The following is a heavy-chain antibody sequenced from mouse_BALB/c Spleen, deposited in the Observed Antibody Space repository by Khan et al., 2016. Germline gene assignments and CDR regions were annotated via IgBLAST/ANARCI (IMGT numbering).Heavy chain of an antibody. D-gene: IGHD2-13*01. Sequence: EVKLEESGRGLVQPGGSMKLSCVASGFTFSNYWMNWVRQSPEKGLEWVAEIRLKSNNYATHYAESVKGRFTISRDDSKSSVYLQMNNLRAEDTGIYYCTKLDYYDAMDYWGQGTSVTVSS. CDR3: TKLDYYDAMDY. CDR2: IRLKSNNYAT. V-gene: IGHV6-6*02. J-gene: IGHJ4*01. CDR1: GFTFSNYW.